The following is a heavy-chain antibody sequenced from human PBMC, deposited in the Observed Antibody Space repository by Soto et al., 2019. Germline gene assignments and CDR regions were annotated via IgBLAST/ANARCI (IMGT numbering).Heavy chain of an antibody. CDR1: RFTFSTLD. CDR2: ILGSTGNT. Sequence: EVQLLESGGGLVQPGGSLRLSCAASRFTFSTLDMSWVRQAPGKGLEWVSAILGSTGNTYYADSVKGRFTISKDNSENTLFLHMNSLRPEDTALYYCTKGAWLDYWGQGMLVTVSS. D-gene: IGHD3-9*01. CDR3: TKGAWLDY. V-gene: IGHV3-23*01. J-gene: IGHJ4*02.